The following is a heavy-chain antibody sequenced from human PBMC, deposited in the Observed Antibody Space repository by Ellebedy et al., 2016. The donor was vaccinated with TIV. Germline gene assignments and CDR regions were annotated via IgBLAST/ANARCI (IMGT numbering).Heavy chain of an antibody. CDR1: GFNFSIYC. CDR2: ISRNSTYI. J-gene: IGHJ4*02. CDR3: ARAGPLVMNHFDH. Sequence: GESLKISCAVSGFNFSIYCMTWVRQAPGKGLEWVATISRNSTYIYYADSVKGRFTISRDNAKNSLYLQMNSLRGDDTAVYYCARAGPLVMNHFDHWGQGTLVTVSS. V-gene: IGHV3-21*01. D-gene: IGHD2-21*01.